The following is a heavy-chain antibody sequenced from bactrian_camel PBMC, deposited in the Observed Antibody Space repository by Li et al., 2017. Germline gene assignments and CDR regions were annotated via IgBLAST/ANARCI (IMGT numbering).Heavy chain of an antibody. Sequence: QVQLVESGGGSVETGGSLRLSCVASGHAWRRYCMAWFRQAPGKEREGVATFDDDVGDGYVESVKGRFTISQDNASKTVVLQMNSLKPEDTAMYHCAVYDAYAGRCSFREDVYDYWGRGTQVTVS. CDR1: GHAWRRYC. D-gene: IGHD4*01. CDR2: FDDDVGDG. CDR3: AVYDAYAGRCSFREDVYDY. J-gene: IGHJ4*01. V-gene: IGHV3S25*01.